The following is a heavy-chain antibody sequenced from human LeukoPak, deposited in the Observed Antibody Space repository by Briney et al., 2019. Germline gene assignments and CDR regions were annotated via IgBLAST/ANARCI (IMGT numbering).Heavy chain of an antibody. CDR3: ARPYGSGWYAAFHI. D-gene: IGHD6-19*01. V-gene: IGHV4-59*08. CDR1: GCSISGYY. Sequence: PSETLSLTCTVSGCSISGYYWNWIRQPPGKGLEWIWYIHYSGSTNYNPSLKSRVAISADTSKNQFFLSLTSVTAADTAVYYCARPYGSGWYAAFHIWGQGTMVTVSS. J-gene: IGHJ3*02. CDR2: IHYSGST.